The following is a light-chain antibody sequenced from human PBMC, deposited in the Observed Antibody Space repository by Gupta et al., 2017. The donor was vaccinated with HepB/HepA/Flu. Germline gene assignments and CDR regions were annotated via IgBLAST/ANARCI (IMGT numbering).Light chain of an antibody. Sequence: EIVLTQSPATLCLSPGERATLSCTASQSVSSYLAWYQQKPGQAPSLLIYGASNMATGIPARFSGSGSETNFTLTISSLEPEDLAVYYCQRRCNWYTFGQGTKLEIK. CDR3: QRRCNWYT. CDR1: QSVSSY. CDR2: GAS. V-gene: IGKV3-11*01. J-gene: IGKJ2*01.